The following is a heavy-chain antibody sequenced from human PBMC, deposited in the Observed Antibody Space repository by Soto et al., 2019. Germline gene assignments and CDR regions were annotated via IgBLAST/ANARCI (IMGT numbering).Heavy chain of an antibody. CDR2: INSDGSST. D-gene: IGHD2-2*02. CDR3: ARVRVCSSTSCYTRYYYYGMDV. CDR1: GFTFSSYW. V-gene: IGHV3-74*01. Sequence: GGSLRLSCAASGFTFSSYWMHWVRQAPGKGLVRVSRINSDGSSTSYADSVKGRFTISRDNAKNTLYLQMNSLRAEDTAVYYCARVRVCSSTSCYTRYYYYGMDVWGQGTTVTVSS. J-gene: IGHJ6*02.